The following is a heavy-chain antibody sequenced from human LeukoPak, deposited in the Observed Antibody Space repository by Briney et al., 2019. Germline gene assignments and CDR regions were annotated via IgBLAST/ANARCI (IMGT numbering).Heavy chain of an antibody. V-gene: IGHV3-21*01. CDR1: GFTFSSYS. J-gene: IGHJ5*02. CDR3: ARDFYGSGSYYIPPSINNWFDP. Sequence: PGGSLRLSCAASGFTFSSYSMNWVRQAPGKGLEWVSSISSSSSYIYYADSVKGRFTISRDNAKNSLYLQMNSLRAEDTAVYYCARDFYGSGSYYIPPSINNWFDPWGQGTLVTVSS. D-gene: IGHD3-10*01. CDR2: ISSSSSYI.